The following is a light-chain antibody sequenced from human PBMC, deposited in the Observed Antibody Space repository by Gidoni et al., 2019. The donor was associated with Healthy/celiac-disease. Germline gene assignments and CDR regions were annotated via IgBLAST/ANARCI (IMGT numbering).Light chain of an antibody. CDR1: QSLLHSNGYNY. V-gene: IGKV2-28*01. CDR3: MQALQTPWT. J-gene: IGKJ1*01. CDR2: LGS. Sequence: DIVMTHSPLSLPVTPGEPASISCRSSQSLLHSNGYNYLDWYLQKPGQSPQLLIYLGSNRASGVTDRVSGSGSGTDFTLKISRVEAEDVGVYYCMQALQTPWTFGQGTKVEIK.